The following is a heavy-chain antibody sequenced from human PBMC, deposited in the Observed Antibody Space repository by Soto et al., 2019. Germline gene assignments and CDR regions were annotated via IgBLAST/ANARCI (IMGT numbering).Heavy chain of an antibody. J-gene: IGHJ6*03. CDR3: ARGVSHYYYYMDV. Sequence: QVQLVESGGGVVQPGRSLRLSCAASGFTFSSYGMHWVRQAPGKGLEWVALIWYDGSNKYSADSVKGRLTISRDKSKNTLYLQMNSLSAEDTAVYYCARGVSHYYYYMDVWGKGTTVTVSS. D-gene: IGHD3-3*01. CDR1: GFTFSSYG. V-gene: IGHV3-33*01. CDR2: IWYDGSNK.